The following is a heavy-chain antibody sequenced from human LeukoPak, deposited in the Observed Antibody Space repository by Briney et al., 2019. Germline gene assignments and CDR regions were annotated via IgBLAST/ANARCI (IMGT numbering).Heavy chain of an antibody. CDR2: ISWNSGSI. CDR3: AKEAIVVVPAAPKQGSYYYYYMDV. J-gene: IGHJ6*03. V-gene: IGHV3-9*03. D-gene: IGHD2-2*01. Sequence: GRSLRLSCAASGFTFDDYAMHWVRQAPGKGLEWVSGISWNSGSIGYADSVKGRFTLSRDNAKNSLYLQMNSLRAEDMALYYCAKEAIVVVPAAPKQGSYYYYYMDVWGKGTTVTVSS. CDR1: GFTFDDYA.